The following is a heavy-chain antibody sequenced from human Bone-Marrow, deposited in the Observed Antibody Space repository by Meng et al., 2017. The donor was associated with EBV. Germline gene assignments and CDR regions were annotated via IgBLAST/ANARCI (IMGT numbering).Heavy chain of an antibody. D-gene: IGHD3-10*01. V-gene: IGHV1-3*01. J-gene: IGHJ5*02. CDR3: ARPYGSGSYYNRNWFDP. CDR1: GYAFTNYI. CDR2: INAGNGNT. Sequence: QVQLVQSGAEAKKPGASVKICCKTSGYAFTNYIWHWVRQAPGQRLEWMGWINAGNGNTKYSQKFQGRVTITRDTSASTAYMELSSLRSEDTAVYYCARPYGSGSYYNRNWFDPWGQGTLVTVAS.